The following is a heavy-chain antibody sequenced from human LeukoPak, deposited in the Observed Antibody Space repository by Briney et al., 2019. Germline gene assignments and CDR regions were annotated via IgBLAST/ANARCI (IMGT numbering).Heavy chain of an antibody. Sequence: SETLSLTCTVSGYSISSGYYWGWIRQPPGKGLEWIGSIYHSGSTYYNPSLKSRVTISVDTSKNQFSLKLSSVTAADTAVYYCARDSSGWYWFYWGQGTLVTVSS. J-gene: IGHJ4*02. CDR2: IYHSGST. D-gene: IGHD6-19*01. CDR3: ARDSSGWYWFY. V-gene: IGHV4-38-2*02. CDR1: GYSISSGYY.